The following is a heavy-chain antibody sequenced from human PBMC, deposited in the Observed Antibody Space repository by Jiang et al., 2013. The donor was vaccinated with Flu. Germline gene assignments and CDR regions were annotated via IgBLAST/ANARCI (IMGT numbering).Heavy chain of an antibody. D-gene: IGHD1-14*01. CDR1: GYTFSSFA. CDR2: INTASGDT. CDR3: ARTGRGSYWYFDL. V-gene: IGHV1-3*04. Sequence: GAEVKKPGASVKISCKASGYTFSSFALHWVRQAPGHSFEWMGRINTASGDTKYSGRFQDRVTITRDTSATTVYMELSSLRFEDTAVYYCARTGRGSYWYFDLWGRGTLVTVSS. J-gene: IGHJ2*01.